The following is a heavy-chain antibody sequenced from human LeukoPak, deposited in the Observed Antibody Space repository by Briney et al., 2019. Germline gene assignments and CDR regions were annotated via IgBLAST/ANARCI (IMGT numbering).Heavy chain of an antibody. Sequence: ASVKVSCKASGGTFSSYAISWVRQAPGQGLEWMGGIIPIFGTANYAQKFQGRVTITADESTSTAYMELSSLRSEDTAVYYCATDWGYSSGWYTYWGQGTLVTVSS. V-gene: IGHV1-69*13. CDR3: ATDWGYSSGWYTY. D-gene: IGHD6-19*01. J-gene: IGHJ4*02. CDR2: IIPIFGTA. CDR1: GGTFSSYA.